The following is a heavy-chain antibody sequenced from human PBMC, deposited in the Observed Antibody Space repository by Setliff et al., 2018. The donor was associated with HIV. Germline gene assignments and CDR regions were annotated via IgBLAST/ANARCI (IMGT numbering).Heavy chain of an antibody. V-gene: IGHV3-23*01. D-gene: IGHD2-2*01. CDR2: ISGSGDST. CDR1: GFTFGSYA. CDR3: VKAVIVVIPAAIFDY. Sequence: PGGSLRLSCAPSGFTFGSYAMSWVRQAPGKGLEWVSVISGSGDSTFYADSLKGRFTISRDNSKNTLYLQMNSLRAEDTAVYYCVKAVIVVIPAAIFDYWGQGTLVTVSS. J-gene: IGHJ4*02.